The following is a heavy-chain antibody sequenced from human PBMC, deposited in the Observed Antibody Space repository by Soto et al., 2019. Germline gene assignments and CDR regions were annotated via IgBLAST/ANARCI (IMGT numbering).Heavy chain of an antibody. CDR1: GYTFTSYD. Sequence: QVQLVQSGAEVKKPGASVKVSCKASGYTFTSYDINWVRQATGQGLEWMGWMNPNSGNTGYAQKFQGRVTMSRNTSISTADMEVSSLRSEDTAVYYCARGGSSWYGNYYYGMDVWGQGPTVTVSS. CDR2: MNPNSGNT. V-gene: IGHV1-8*01. D-gene: IGHD6-13*01. J-gene: IGHJ6*02. CDR3: ARGGSSWYGNYYYGMDV.